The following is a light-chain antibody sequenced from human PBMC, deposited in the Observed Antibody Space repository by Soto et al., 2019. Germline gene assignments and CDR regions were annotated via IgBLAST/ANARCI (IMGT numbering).Light chain of an antibody. CDR2: AAS. V-gene: IGKV1-6*01. CDR1: QGIGND. Sequence: AIQMTQSPSSLSASVGDRVTITCRASQGIGNDLGWYQQKPGKAPKLLIYAASNLQSGVPSRFSGGGSGTDFTLTISSLEPEDFAVYYCHQRQYWPPITFGQGTRLEIK. J-gene: IGKJ5*01. CDR3: HQRQYWPPIT.